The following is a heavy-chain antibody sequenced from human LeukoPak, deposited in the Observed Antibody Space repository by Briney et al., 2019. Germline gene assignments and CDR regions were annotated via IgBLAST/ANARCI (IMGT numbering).Heavy chain of an antibody. CDR3: AKSTVTTPFDY. D-gene: IGHD4-17*01. Sequence: GGSLRLSCAASGFTFANYAMSWVRQAPGKGLEWVSTINTGGSTYHAGSVKGRFTISRDNSKNTLYLQMNSLRAEDTAVYYCAKSTVTTPFDYWGQGTLVTVSS. CDR2: INTGGST. CDR1: GFTFANYA. V-gene: IGHV3-23*01. J-gene: IGHJ4*02.